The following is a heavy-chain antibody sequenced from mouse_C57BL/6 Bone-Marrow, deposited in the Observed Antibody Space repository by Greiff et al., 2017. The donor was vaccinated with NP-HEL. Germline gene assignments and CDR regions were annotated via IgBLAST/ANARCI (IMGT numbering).Heavy chain of an antibody. J-gene: IGHJ1*03. V-gene: IGHV7-1*01. Sequence: EVMLVESGGGLVQSGRSLRLSCATSGFTFSDFYMEWVRQAPGKGLEWIAASRNKANDYTTEYSASVKGRFIVSRDTSQSILYLQMNALRAEDTAIYYCARDAWDDGRGYFDVWGTGTTVTVSS. CDR1: GFTFSDFY. D-gene: IGHD2-3*01. CDR3: ARDAWDDGRGYFDV. CDR2: SRNKANDYTT.